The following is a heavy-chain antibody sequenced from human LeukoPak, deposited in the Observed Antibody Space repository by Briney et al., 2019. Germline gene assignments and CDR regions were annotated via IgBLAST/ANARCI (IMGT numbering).Heavy chain of an antibody. V-gene: IGHV4-39*07. CDR1: GGSISSCCHY. CDR3: ARGGTSAGNWGYYIDY. J-gene: IGHJ4*02. D-gene: IGHD7-27*01. CDR2: IYYSGST. Sequence: SETLSLTCTVSGGSISSCCHYWGWIRQPPGKGLEWIGSIYYSGSTYYNPSLKSRVTISLDTSNNQFSLKLTSVTAADTAVYYCARGGTSAGNWGYYIDYWGQGTLVTVSS.